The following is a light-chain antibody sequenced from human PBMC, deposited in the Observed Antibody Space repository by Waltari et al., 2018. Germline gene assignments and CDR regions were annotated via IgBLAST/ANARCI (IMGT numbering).Light chain of an antibody. Sequence: DVQMTQSPSSLSASLGDRVPISCRPSQDISIHCNWYQQKPGKAPKLLVYEAFNLQRGVPCRFSGSASGTNFTLTIGSLQPEDFATYYCQQSYHNPPTFGQGTRLDIE. J-gene: IGKJ5*01. V-gene: IGKV1-39*01. CDR2: EAF. CDR3: QQSYHNPPT. CDR1: QDISIH.